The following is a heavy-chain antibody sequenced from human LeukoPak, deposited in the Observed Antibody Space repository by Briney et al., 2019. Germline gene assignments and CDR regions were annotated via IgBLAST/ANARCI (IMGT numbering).Heavy chain of an antibody. CDR2: IYHSGST. V-gene: IGHV4-30-2*01. CDR3: ARAFQVGWFDP. Sequence: TLSLTCTVSGGSITSSGYYWSWIRQPPGKGLEWIGYIYHSGSTYYNPSLKSRVTISVDRSKNQFSLELSSVTAADTAVYYCARAFQVGWFDPWGQGTLVTVSS. D-gene: IGHD2-2*01. J-gene: IGHJ5*02. CDR1: GGSITSSGYY.